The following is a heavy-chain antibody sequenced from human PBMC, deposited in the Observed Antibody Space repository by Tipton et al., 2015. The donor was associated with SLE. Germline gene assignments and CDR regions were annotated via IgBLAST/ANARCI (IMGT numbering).Heavy chain of an antibody. Sequence: TLSLTCTVSGYSISSGYYWGWIRQPPGKGLEWIASIFHSGSTYFNPSLKSRVTISVDTSKNQFSLKLSSVTAADTAVYYCARWDRSPRHYYMDVWGKGTTVTVSS. CDR3: ARWDRSPRHYYMDV. J-gene: IGHJ6*03. CDR1: GYSISSGYY. CDR2: IFHSGST. V-gene: IGHV4-38-2*02. D-gene: IGHD1-26*01.